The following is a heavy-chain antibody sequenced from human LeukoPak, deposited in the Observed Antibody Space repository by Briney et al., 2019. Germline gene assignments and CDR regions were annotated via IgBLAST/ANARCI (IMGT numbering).Heavy chain of an antibody. J-gene: IGHJ4*02. CDR3: ARGRTNRVSSGYYYPYFIDY. Sequence: SETLSLTCTVSGGSISSYYWSWIRQPPGKGLVWIGYIYYSGSTNYNPSLKSRVTISVDTSKNQFSLKLSSVTAADTAVYYCARGRTNRVSSGYYYPYFIDYWGQGTLVTVSS. CDR1: GGSISSYY. D-gene: IGHD3-22*01. V-gene: IGHV4-59*01. CDR2: IYYSGST.